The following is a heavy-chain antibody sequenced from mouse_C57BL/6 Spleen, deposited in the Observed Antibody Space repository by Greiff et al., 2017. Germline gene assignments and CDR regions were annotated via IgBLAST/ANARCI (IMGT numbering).Heavy chain of an antibody. D-gene: IGHD1-1*01. Sequence: QVQLQQSGPELVKPGASVKISCKASGYSFTSYYIHWVKQRPGQGLEWIGWIYPGSGNTKYNEKFKGKATLTADTSSSTAYMQLSSLTSEDSAVYYCARHYYYGSSYGYFDVWGTGTTVTVSS. J-gene: IGHJ1*03. CDR1: GYSFTSYY. V-gene: IGHV1-66*01. CDR3: ARHYYYGSSYGYFDV. CDR2: IYPGSGNT.